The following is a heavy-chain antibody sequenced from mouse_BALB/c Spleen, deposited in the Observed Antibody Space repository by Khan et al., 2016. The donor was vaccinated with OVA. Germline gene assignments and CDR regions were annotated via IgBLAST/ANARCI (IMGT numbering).Heavy chain of an antibody. CDR2: IGPGSGST. J-gene: IGHJ4*01. CDR1: GYTFTSYW. D-gene: IGHD1-1*01. CDR3: ARSNYYGSRLYAMDY. V-gene: IGHV1S41*01. Sequence: DLVKPGASVKLSCKASGYTFTSYWINWIKQRPGQGLEWIGQIGPGSGSTYYNEMFKGKATLTIDTSSSPVYIQLSSLSSEDSAVYFCARSNYYGSRLYAMDYWGQGTSVTVSS.